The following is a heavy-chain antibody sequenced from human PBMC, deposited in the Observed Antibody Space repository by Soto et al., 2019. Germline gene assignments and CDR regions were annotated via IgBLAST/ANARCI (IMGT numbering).Heavy chain of an antibody. CDR2: IIPIFGTA. CDR1: GGTFSSYA. CDR3: ARGRVVPAAQTGHSYYSYYGMAG. Sequence: SLKVSCKASGGTFSSYAISWVRQAPGQGLEWMGGIIPIFGTANYAQKFQGRVTITADESTSTAYMELSSLRSEDTAVYYCARGRVVPAAQTGHSYYSYYGMAGWGQGNTVTVYS. V-gene: IGHV1-69*13. D-gene: IGHD2-2*01. J-gene: IGHJ6*02.